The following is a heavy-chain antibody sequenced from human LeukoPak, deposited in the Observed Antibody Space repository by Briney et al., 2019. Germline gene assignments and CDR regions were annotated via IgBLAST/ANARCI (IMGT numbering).Heavy chain of an antibody. Sequence: PGGSLRLSCAASGFTFSSYAMHWVRQAPGKGLEWVAVISYDGSNKYYADSVEGRFTISRDNSKNTLYLHMNSLRAEDTAVYYCARGLNSGFDYWGQGTLVTVSS. CDR1: GFTFSSYA. CDR3: ARGLNSGFDY. V-gene: IGHV3-30*04. CDR2: ISYDGSNK. D-gene: IGHD2/OR15-2a*01. J-gene: IGHJ4*02.